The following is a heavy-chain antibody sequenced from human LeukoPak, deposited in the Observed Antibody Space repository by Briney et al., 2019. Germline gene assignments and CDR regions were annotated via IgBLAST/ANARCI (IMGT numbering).Heavy chain of an antibody. CDR2: INPDGSYM. CDR1: GFTFSHSW. CDR3: ARDPAYGAIGY. V-gene: IGHV3-7*03. D-gene: IGHD2-21*01. J-gene: IGHJ4*02. Sequence: PGGSLRLSCAASGFTFSHSWMTWVRQAPGKGLEWVANINPDGSYMYCVESVRGRFIISRDNAKNSLYLQTSSLRAEDTAIYYCARDPAYGAIGYWGQGALVTVSS.